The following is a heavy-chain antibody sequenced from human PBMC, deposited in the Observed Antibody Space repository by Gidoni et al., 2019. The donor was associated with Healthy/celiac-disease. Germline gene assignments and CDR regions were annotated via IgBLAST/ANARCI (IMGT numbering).Heavy chain of an antibody. J-gene: IGHJ6*03. CDR1: GGSISSSRYS. D-gene: IGHD6-6*01. CDR2: IYYSGST. CDR3: ARHQNEAARTYYYYYYMDV. Sequence: QLQLQESGPGLVTPSETLSLTCTGSGGSISSSRYSWGWIRQPPGKGLEWIGSIYYSGSTYYNPSLKSRVTISVDTAKNQFSLKLSSVTAADTAVYYCARHQNEAARTYYYYYYMDVWGKGTTVTVSS. V-gene: IGHV4-39*01.